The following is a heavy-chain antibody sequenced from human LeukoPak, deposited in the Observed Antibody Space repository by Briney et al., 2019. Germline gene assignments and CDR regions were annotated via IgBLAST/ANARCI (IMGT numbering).Heavy chain of an antibody. CDR2: INPNSGGT. V-gene: IGHV1-2*02. J-gene: IGHJ5*02. D-gene: IGHD2-2*01. CDR3: ARDGDIVVVPPAFYWFDP. Sequence: ASVKVSCKASGYTFTGYYMHWVRQAPGQGLEWMGWINPNSGGTNYAQKFQGRVTMTRDTSISTAYMELSRLRSDDTAVYYCARDGDIVVVPPAFYWFDPWGQGTLVTVSS. CDR1: GYTFTGYY.